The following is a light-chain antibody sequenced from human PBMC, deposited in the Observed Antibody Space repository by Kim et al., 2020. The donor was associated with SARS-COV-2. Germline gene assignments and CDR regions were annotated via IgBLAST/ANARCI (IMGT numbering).Light chain of an antibody. Sequence: QSALTQPASVSGSPGQSITISCTGTSSDIGAYNYVSWYQQHPGKAAKLIIYDVSNRPSGVSNRFSGSKSGTTASLTISGLQAEDEADYSCTSYTSSSTYVFGTGTKVTVL. CDR3: TSYTSSSTYV. CDR1: SSDIGAYNY. V-gene: IGLV2-14*03. J-gene: IGLJ1*01. CDR2: DVS.